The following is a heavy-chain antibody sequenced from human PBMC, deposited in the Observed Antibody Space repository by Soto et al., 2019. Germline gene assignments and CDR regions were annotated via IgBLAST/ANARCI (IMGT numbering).Heavy chain of an antibody. CDR3: AAEMYILARRGGMDV. J-gene: IGHJ6*02. Sequence: ASVKVSCKASGCTFTTSAVQWVRQTRGQRLEWIGWIVVGSGNTNYAQKFQETVTITRDMSTSTAYMELSSLRSEDTAVYCCAAEMYILARRGGMDVWGQGTTVTVSS. D-gene: IGHD3-9*01. V-gene: IGHV1-58*01. CDR2: IVVGSGNT. CDR1: GCTFTTSA.